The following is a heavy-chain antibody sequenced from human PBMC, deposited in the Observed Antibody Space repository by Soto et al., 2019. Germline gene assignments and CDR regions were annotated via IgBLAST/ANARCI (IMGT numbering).Heavy chain of an antibody. J-gene: IGHJ4*02. Sequence: PGGSLRLSCAAAGFTFSSYWMHWVRQAPGKGLVWVSRINGDGSNTFYADSVKGRFTISRDNAKSSLYLQMNSLRDEDTAVYYCARVIAMDLLLHTAPGYWGQGTLVTVSS. CDR3: ARVIAMDLLLHTAPGY. D-gene: IGHD5-18*01. V-gene: IGHV3-74*01. CDR2: INGDGSNT. CDR1: GFTFSSYW.